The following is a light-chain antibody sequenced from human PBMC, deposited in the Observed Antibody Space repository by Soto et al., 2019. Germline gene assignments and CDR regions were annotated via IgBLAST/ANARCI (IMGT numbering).Light chain of an antibody. J-gene: IGKJ3*01. CDR2: DAS. CDR3: QQRSNWPPIFT. V-gene: IGKV3-11*01. Sequence: EIVLTQSPATLSLSPGERATLSCRASQSVSSYLAWYQQKPGQAPRLLIYDASNRATGIPARFSGSGSGTDFTLPISSLEPEDFAFYYCQQRSNWPPIFTFGPGPKWISN. CDR1: QSVSSY.